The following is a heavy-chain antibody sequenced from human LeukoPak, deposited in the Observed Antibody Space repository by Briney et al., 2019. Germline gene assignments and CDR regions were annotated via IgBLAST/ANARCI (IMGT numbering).Heavy chain of an antibody. J-gene: IGHJ4*02. Sequence: PGGSLRLSCAATGLTVSSNFMSWVRQAPGRGLEWVSVIYGGGSTYYADSVKGRFTISRDTPKNTLYLQMNSLRAEDTAVYYCARVRGHYYGSGSFDYWGQGTLVTVSS. D-gene: IGHD3-10*01. CDR1: GLTVSSNF. V-gene: IGHV3-53*01. CDR3: ARVRGHYYGSGSFDY. CDR2: IYGGGST.